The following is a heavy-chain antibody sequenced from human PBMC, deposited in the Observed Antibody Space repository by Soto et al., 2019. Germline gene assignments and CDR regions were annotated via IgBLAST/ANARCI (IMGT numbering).Heavy chain of an antibody. D-gene: IGHD6-13*01. CDR1: GGTFSSYT. CDR2: ISPLFGTT. J-gene: IGHJ4*02. V-gene: IGHV1-69*13. Sequence: QVQLVQSGAEVQKPGSSVKVSCKASGGTFSSYTINWVRQAPGQGLEWMGGISPLFGTTNYAQKLQGKVTITADKSTSTASMELSSLRSEDTAVYYCARGRMASSGTFFDYWGQGTLVTVSS. CDR3: ARGRMASSGTFFDY.